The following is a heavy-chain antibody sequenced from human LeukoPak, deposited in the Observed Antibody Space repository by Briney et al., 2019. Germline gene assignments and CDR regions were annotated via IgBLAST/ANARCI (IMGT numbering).Heavy chain of an antibody. CDR1: GYTFTGYY. CDR2: INPNSGGT. Sequence: ASVKVSCKASGYTFTGYYMHWVRQAPGQGLEWMGWINPNSGGTNYAQKFRGRVTMTRDTSISTAYMELSRLRSDDTAVYYCASPYSGSYFFQHWGQGTLVTVSS. D-gene: IGHD1-26*01. J-gene: IGHJ1*01. V-gene: IGHV1-2*02. CDR3: ASPYSGSYFFQH.